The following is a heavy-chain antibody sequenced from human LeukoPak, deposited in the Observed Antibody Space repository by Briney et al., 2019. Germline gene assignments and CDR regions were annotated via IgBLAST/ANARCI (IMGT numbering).Heavy chain of an antibody. V-gene: IGHV4-39*07. CDR1: GGSISSSSYY. CDR3: AARSVGATNDY. D-gene: IGHD1-26*01. J-gene: IGHJ4*02. CDR2: IYYSGST. Sequence: SETLSLTCTVSGGSISSSSYYWGWIRQPPGKGLEWIGSIYYSGSTYYNPSLKSRVTISVDTSKNQFSLKLSSVTAADTAVYYCAARSVGATNDYWGQGTLVTVSS.